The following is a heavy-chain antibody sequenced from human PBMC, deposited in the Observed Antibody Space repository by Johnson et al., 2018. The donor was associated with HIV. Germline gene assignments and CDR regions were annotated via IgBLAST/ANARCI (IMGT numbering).Heavy chain of an antibody. CDR3: ARDEVAGAFDI. Sequence: QVQLVESGGGVVQPGGSLRLSCAASGFTFDDYGMGWVRQAPGQGLEWVAVISYDGSNKYYADSVKGRFTISRDNSKNSLYLQMNSLRAEDTAVYYCARDEVAGAFDIWGQGTMVTVSS. CDR2: ISYDGSNK. J-gene: IGHJ3*02. V-gene: IGHV3-30*03. CDR1: GFTFDDYG.